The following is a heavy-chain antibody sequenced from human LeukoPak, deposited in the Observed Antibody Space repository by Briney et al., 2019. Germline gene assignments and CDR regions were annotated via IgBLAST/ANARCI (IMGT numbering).Heavy chain of an antibody. V-gene: IGHV1-46*01. J-gene: IGHJ4*02. CDR3: ARDQEGFDY. CDR2: IYPRDGST. Sequence: ASVKVSCKASGYTFTSNYIHWVRQAPGQGLEWMGMIYPRDGSTSYAQKFQGRVTVTRDTSTSTVHMELSGLRSEGTAVYYCARDQEGFDYWGQGTLVTVSS. CDR1: GYTFTSNY.